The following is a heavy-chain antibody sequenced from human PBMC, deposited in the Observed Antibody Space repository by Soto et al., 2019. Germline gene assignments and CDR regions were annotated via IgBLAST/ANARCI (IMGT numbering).Heavy chain of an antibody. Sequence: GGSLRLSCAASGFRFSGSAIHWVRQASGKGLEWVGRIRAKSNKYATLYAESLKGRFTISRDDSQSTAYLEMNSLKTEDTAVYYCNSGSYYSSIWGQGTLVTVSS. V-gene: IGHV3-73*01. J-gene: IGHJ4*02. CDR3: NSGSYYSSI. D-gene: IGHD1-26*01. CDR1: GFRFSGSA. CDR2: IRAKSNKYAT.